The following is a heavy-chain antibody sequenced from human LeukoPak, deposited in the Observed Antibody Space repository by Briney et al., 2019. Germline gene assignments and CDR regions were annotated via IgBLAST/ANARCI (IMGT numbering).Heavy chain of an antibody. CDR3: ARDLDTGSYYRFFQH. D-gene: IGHD1-26*01. J-gene: IGHJ1*01. Sequence: SETLSLTCAVYGGSFSGYYWSWIRQPPGKGLEWIGEINHSGSTNYNPSLKSRVTISVDKSKNQFSLKLSSVTAADTAVYYCARDLDTGSYYRFFQHWGQGTLVTVSS. CDR1: GGSFSGYY. V-gene: IGHV4-34*01. CDR2: INHSGST.